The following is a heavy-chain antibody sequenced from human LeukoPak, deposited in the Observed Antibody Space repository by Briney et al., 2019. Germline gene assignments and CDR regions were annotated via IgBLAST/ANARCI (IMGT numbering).Heavy chain of an antibody. D-gene: IGHD3/OR15-3a*01. CDR1: GFTFSSYW. CDR2: IKQDGSEK. Sequence: GGSLRLSCAASGFTFSSYWMSWVRQAPGKGLEWVANIKQDGSEKYYVDSVKGRFTISRDNAKNSLYLQMNSLRAEDTAVYYCARDLKGLDTYYFDYWGQGTLVTVSS. V-gene: IGHV3-7*01. J-gene: IGHJ4*02. CDR3: ARDLKGLDTYYFDY.